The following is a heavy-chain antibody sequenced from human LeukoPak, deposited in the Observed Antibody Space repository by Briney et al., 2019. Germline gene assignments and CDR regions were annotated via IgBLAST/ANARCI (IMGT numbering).Heavy chain of an antibody. V-gene: IGHV4-38-2*02. J-gene: IGHJ4*02. CDR1: GYSISSDYF. Sequence: SETLSLTCTVSGYSISSDYFWGWIRRPPGKGLEWIGTIYHSRSAYYNPSLESRVTISVDTSKNQFSLKMSSVTAADTAVYYCARRDSSWYFFDFWGQGTLVTVSS. CDR2: IYHSRSA. CDR3: ARRDSSWYFFDF. D-gene: IGHD6-13*01.